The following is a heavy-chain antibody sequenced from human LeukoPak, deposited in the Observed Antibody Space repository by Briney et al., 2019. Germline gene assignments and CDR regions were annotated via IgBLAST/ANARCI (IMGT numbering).Heavy chain of an antibody. CDR2: INYNGAIT. J-gene: IGHJ4*02. CDR1: GFTFVDYG. Sequence: GGSLRLSCATSGFTFVDYGLSWVRRAPGKGLEWLCAINYNGAITDYADSVKGRFTISRDNARNSLYLRMDSLRAEDTALYYCARDRLGPSFSVSHFDLWGQGTLVTVSS. D-gene: IGHD3-3*02. CDR3: ARDRLGPSFSVSHFDL. V-gene: IGHV3-20*04.